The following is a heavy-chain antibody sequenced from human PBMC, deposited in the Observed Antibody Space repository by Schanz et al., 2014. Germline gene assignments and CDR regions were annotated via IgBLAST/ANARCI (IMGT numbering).Heavy chain of an antibody. CDR1: GYAFTTYG. V-gene: IGHV1-18*01. J-gene: IGHJ6*02. CDR3: ARVQDDILTGSEYYYGMDV. Sequence: QVQLVQSGAEVKKPGASVRVSCKVSGYAFTTYGISWVRQAPGQGLEWMGRIVPIAGITNYAQRFQGRVTMTTDTSTSTAYMELRSLRSDDTAVYYCARVQDDILTGSEYYYGMDVWGQGTTVTVSS. CDR2: IVPIAGIT. D-gene: IGHD3-9*01.